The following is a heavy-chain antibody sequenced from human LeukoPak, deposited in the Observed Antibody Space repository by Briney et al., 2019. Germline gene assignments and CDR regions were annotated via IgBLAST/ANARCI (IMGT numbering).Heavy chain of an antibody. CDR1: GYSISSGYY. D-gene: IGHD6-13*01. V-gene: IGHV4-38-2*01. Sequence: SETLSLTCAVSGYSISSGYYWGWIRQPPGKGLEWIGSIYHSGSTYYNPSLKSRVTISVDTSKNQFSLKLSSVTAADTAVYYCARGGIGIAAAGSDPWGQGTLVTVSS. CDR2: IYHSGST. J-gene: IGHJ5*02. CDR3: ARGGIGIAAAGSDP.